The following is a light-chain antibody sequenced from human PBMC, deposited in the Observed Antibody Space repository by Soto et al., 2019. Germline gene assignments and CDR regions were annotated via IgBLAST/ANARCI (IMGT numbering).Light chain of an antibody. CDR1: QSLTNSF. CDR3: QQYGTSEII. Sequence: VWTQSQGTLSLSPGEGATLSCRASQSLTNSFIAWYQQKPGQAPRLLIYDTSIRASGIPDRFSGSGSGTDFTLTISRLEPEDFAVFYCQQYGTSEIIFGQGTRLENK. J-gene: IGKJ5*01. CDR2: DTS. V-gene: IGKV3-20*01.